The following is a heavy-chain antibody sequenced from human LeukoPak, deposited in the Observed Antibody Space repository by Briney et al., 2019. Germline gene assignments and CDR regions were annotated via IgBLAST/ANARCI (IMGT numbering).Heavy chain of an antibody. CDR3: ARLRSPPQSQRLYDAFDI. Sequence: ETLSLTRTLSGGAPSGLYSRSIPHPPGKGLEWIGYIFYGRSNYYNPSLKSRVTISVDTSKIYYYLKLSSATDAETGVYYSARLRSPPQSQRLYDAFDIWGQGTMVTVSS. V-gene: IGHV4-59*08. CDR1: GGAPSGLY. D-gene: IGHD6-25*01. J-gene: IGHJ3*02. CDR2: IFYGRSN.